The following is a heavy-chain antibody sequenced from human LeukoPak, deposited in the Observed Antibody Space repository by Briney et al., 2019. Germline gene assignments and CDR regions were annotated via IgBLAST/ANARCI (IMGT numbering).Heavy chain of an antibody. J-gene: IGHJ4*02. CDR3: ARGRGCSSMSCYPDY. D-gene: IGHD2-2*01. Sequence: KPGGSLRLSCAASGFSFSAYSINWVRQAPGKGLEWVSSISPGSSYRHYADSVKGRFTISRDNAKSSLYLLMNSLGAEDTALYYCARGRGCSSMSCYPDYWGQGTLVTVSS. V-gene: IGHV3-21*01. CDR2: ISPGSSYR. CDR1: GFSFSAYS.